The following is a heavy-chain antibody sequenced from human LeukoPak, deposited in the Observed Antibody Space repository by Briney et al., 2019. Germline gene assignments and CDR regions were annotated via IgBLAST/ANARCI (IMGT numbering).Heavy chain of an antibody. CDR2: INPNSGGT. Sequence: ASVKVSCKASGYTLTAYYIYWVRQAPGQGLEWMGRINPNSGGTDYAQNFQGRGTMTRDTSISTAYMELRRLRSDDTAVYYCARGYCSGGTCYLVENWLDPWGQGTLVTVSS. CDR1: GYTLTAYY. J-gene: IGHJ5*02. V-gene: IGHV1-2*06. D-gene: IGHD2-15*01. CDR3: ARGYCSGGTCYLVENWLDP.